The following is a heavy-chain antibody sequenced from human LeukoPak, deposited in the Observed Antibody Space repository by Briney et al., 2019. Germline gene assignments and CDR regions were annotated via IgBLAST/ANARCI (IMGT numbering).Heavy chain of an antibody. CDR2: ITSGSTI. D-gene: IGHD6-6*01. CDR3: ARALWQLVFSPGGGVPFDI. J-gene: IGHJ3*02. Sequence: PGGSLRLSCAASGFTFSDYYMSWIRQAPGKGLEWVAYITSGSTIYYADSVKGRFTISRDNAKNSLHLQMNSLRAEDTAVYYCARALWQLVFSPGGGVPFDIWGQGTMVTVSS. CDR1: GFTFSDYY. V-gene: IGHV3-11*04.